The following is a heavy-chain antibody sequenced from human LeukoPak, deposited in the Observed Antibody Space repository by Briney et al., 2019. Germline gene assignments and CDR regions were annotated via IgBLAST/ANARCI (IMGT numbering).Heavy chain of an antibody. J-gene: IGHJ1*01. CDR3: ARHADGNSAEYFDH. D-gene: IGHD6-13*01. CDR1: GGSLSRSNYY. CDR2: IYYSGST. Sequence: PSETLSLTCTVSGGSLSRSNYYWGWIRQPPGKGLEWIGSIYYSGSTYYNPSLKSRVTMSVDTSKNQFSLNLNSVTAADTAVYYCARHADGNSAEYFDHWGQGTLVTVSS. V-gene: IGHV4-39*01.